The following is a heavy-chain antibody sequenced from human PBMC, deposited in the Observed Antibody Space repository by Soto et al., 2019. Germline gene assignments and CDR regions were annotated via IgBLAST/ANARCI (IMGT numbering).Heavy chain of an antibody. D-gene: IGHD2-15*01. CDR2: IIPIFGTA. CDR1: GGTFSSYA. V-gene: IGHV1-69*12. CDR3: ALGVVAATHRYFDD. J-gene: IGHJ4*02. Sequence: QVQLVQSGAEVKKPGSSVKVSCKASGGTFSSYAISWVRQAPGQGLEWMGGIIPIFGTANFAQKFQGRVTITADESTSTADMELSSLRSEDTAVYYCALGVVAATHRYFDDWGQGALVTVSS.